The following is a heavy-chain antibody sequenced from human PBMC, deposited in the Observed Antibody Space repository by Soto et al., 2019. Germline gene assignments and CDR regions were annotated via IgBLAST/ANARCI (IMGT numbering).Heavy chain of an antibody. J-gene: IGHJ6*02. CDR1: GFTFSTYA. CDR3: AKDGGGYNYGYVMLDKYYYGMDV. CDR2: ISYDGTNK. D-gene: IGHD5-18*01. Sequence: QMQLVESGGGVVQPGRSLRLSCAASGFTFSTYAMHWVRQAPGKGLEWVAVISYDGTNKYYADSVRGRFTISRDNSKNTLFLQMNSLRAEDTAVYYCAKDGGGYNYGYVMLDKYYYGMDVWGQGTTVTVSS. V-gene: IGHV3-30-3*01.